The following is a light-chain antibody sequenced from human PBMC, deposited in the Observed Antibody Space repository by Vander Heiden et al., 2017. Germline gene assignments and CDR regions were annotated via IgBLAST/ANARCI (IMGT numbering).Light chain of an antibody. J-gene: IGKJ3*01. Sequence: DIQMTQSPSSLSASVGDRVTITCRASQGISNYLAWYQQKPGKVPKLLIYAASTLQSGVPSRFSARGPATDFTLTISSLHPEDVATYYCQRDNGARYGFGHGTKVDIK. CDR3: QRDNGARYG. CDR2: AAS. CDR1: QGISNY. V-gene: IGKV1-27*01.